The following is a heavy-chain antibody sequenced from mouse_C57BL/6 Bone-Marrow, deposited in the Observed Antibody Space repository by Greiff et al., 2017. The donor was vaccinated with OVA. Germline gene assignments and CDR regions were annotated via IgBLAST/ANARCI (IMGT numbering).Heavy chain of an antibody. D-gene: IGHD1-1*02. CDR2: IYPRSGNT. V-gene: IGHV1-81*01. CDR1: GYTFTSYG. Sequence: VQLQQSGAELARPGASVKLSCKASGYTFTSYGISWVKQRTGQGLEWIGEIYPRSGNTYYNEKFKGKATLTADKSSSTAYMELRSLTSEDSAVYFCAREGSYDWYFDVWAQGPRSPSPQ. J-gene: IGHJ1*03. CDR3: AREGSYDWYFDV.